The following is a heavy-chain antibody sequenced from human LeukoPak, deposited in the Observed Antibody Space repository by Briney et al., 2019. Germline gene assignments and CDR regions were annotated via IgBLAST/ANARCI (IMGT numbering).Heavy chain of an antibody. D-gene: IGHD3-10*01. CDR3: ARGQYYGSGMDV. CDR1: GYTFTGYY. CDR2: INPNSGGT. V-gene: IGHV1-2*04. J-gene: IGHJ6*02. Sequence: ASVKVSCKASGYTFTGYYMHWVRQAPGQGLEWMGWINPNSGGTNYAQKFQGWVTMTRDTSISTAYMELSRLRSDDTAVYYCARGQYYGSGMDVWGQGATVTVSS.